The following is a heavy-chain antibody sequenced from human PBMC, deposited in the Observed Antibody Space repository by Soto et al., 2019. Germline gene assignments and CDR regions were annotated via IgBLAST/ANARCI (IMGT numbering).Heavy chain of an antibody. D-gene: IGHD3-3*01. CDR3: ATMICGVDY. V-gene: IGHV3-23*01. J-gene: IGHJ4*02. CDR2: IGGSDGST. CDR1: GFTFGIYA. Sequence: EVQLLESGGGLVQPGGSLRLSCAASGFTFGIYAMSWVRQAPGKGLEWVSTIGGSDGSTYYADSVKGRFTIARDKSKKTLYLQMNSLRTEDTAVYYCATMICGVDYWGQGTLVTVSS.